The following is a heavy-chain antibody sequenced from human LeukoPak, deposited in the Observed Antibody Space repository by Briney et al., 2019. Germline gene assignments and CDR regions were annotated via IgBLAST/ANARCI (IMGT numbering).Heavy chain of an antibody. CDR2: IKPNGGGT. Sequence: ASVKVSCTASGYTFTGYYILWVRQAPGEGLEWMGWIKPNGGGTKYAQKFQGWVTMTRDTSISTAYMELSRRTSDDTAVYYCSRDIDYDESRRFYYWGQGTQVTVSS. CDR1: GYTFTGYY. J-gene: IGHJ4*02. V-gene: IGHV1-2*04. CDR3: SRDIDYDESRRFYY. D-gene: IGHD3-22*01.